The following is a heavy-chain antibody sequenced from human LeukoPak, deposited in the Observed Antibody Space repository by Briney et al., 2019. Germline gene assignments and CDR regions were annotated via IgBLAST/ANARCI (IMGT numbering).Heavy chain of an antibody. D-gene: IGHD5-24*01. V-gene: IGHV1-2*02. CDR2: INPNSGDT. CDR1: GFLFSVYY. Sequence: ASVKVSCKASGFLFSVYYMHWVRQVPGQGLEWMGWINPNSGDTKYAQKFQGRVTMTRDASISTAYMELSRLRSDDTAVYYCARETEMSASLDYWGQGTLVTVSS. J-gene: IGHJ4*02. CDR3: ARETEMSASLDY.